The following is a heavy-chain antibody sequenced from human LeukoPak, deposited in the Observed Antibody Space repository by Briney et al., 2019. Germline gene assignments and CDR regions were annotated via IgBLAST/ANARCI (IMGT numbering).Heavy chain of an antibody. D-gene: IGHD2-8*01. CDR3: ARDHRSCMLYGCVPLPGY. V-gene: IGHV1-18*01. CDR1: GYTFTSYG. J-gene: IGHJ4*02. Sequence: GSSVKVSCKASGYTFTSYGISWVRQAPGQGLEWMGWISAYNGNTNYAQKLQGRVSMTTDTSTSTAYMELRSLRSDDTAVYYCARDHRSCMLYGCVPLPGYWGQGTLVTVSS. CDR2: ISAYNGNT.